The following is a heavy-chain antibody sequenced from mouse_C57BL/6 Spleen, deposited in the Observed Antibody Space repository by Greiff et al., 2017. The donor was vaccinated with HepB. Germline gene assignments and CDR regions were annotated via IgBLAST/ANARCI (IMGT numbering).Heavy chain of an antibody. J-gene: IGHJ2*01. CDR3: AREDYGPLDY. Sequence: EVKLVESGPVLVKPGASVKMSCKASGYTFTDYYMNWVKQSHGKSLEWIGVINPYNGGTSYNQKFKGKATLTVDKSSSTAYMELNSLTSEDSAVYYCAREDYGPLDYWGQGTTLTVSS. CDR2: INPYNGGT. CDR1: GYTFTDYY. V-gene: IGHV1-19*01. D-gene: IGHD1-1*01.